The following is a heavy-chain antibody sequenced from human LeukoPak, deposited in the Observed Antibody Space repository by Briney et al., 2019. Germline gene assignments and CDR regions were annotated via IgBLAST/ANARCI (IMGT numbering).Heavy chain of an antibody. CDR3: AKDVG. Sequence: GRSLRLSCAASGFTFSSYAMHWVRQAPGKGLEWVAVISYDGSNKYYADSVKGRFTISRDNSKNTLYLQMNSLRAEDTAVYYCAKDVGWGQGTLVTVSS. D-gene: IGHD2-15*01. CDR2: ISYDGSNK. CDR1: GFTFSSYA. V-gene: IGHV3-30*01. J-gene: IGHJ4*02.